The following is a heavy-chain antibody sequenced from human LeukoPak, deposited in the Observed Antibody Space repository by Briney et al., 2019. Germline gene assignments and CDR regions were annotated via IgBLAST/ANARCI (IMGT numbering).Heavy chain of an antibody. CDR3: ARDTTVYAFDI. Sequence: SETLSLTCAVYGGSFSGYYWSWIRQPPGKGLEWIGEINHSGSTNYNPSLKSRVTISVDTSKNQFSLQLSSVTAADTAVYYWARDTTVYAFDIWGQGTMVTVSS. V-gene: IGHV4-34*01. CDR1: GGSFSGYY. J-gene: IGHJ3*02. CDR2: INHSGST. D-gene: IGHD4-17*01.